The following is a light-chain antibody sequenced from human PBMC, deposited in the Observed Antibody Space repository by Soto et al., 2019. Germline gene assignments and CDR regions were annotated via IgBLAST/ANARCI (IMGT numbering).Light chain of an antibody. CDR1: SGSIATNY. V-gene: IGLV6-57*03. CDR3: QSYDSSNHGV. J-gene: IGLJ3*02. Sequence: VLTQPHSVSESPGKTVTISCTRSSGSIATNYVQWFQQRPGSAPIIVIYEDDQRPSGVPDRFSGSIDSSSNSASLTISGLQTEDEADYYCQSYDSSNHGVFGGGTKVTVL. CDR2: EDD.